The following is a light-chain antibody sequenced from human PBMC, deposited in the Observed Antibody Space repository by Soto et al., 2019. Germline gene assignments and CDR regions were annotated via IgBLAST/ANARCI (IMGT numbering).Light chain of an antibody. CDR3: RQYGRSLGFA. V-gene: IGKV3-20*01. J-gene: IGKJ4*01. CDR2: GAA. CDR1: HIVGSNF. Sequence: EVVLTQSPGTLSLSPGERATLSCRASHIVGSNFLAWYHEKPGQAPRLLIYGAASRATGIPDRFSGSGSGTELTLTISSMEHEDFAVYYCRQYGRSLGFAFGGGTKVDI.